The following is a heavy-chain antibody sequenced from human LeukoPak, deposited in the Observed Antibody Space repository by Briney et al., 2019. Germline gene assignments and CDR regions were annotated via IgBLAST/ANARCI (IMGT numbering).Heavy chain of an antibody. CDR1: SGSISSGGYY. CDR3: ARVGTTAFREAVN. V-gene: IGHV4-31*03. CDR2: IYYSGST. Sequence: SQTLSLTCTVSSGSISSGGYYWSWIRQHPGKGLEWRGYIYYSGSTYYTPSLKSRVTISVDTSKNQFSLKLGSVTAADTAVYYCARVGTTAFREAVNWGQGTLVTVSS. D-gene: IGHD2-21*02. J-gene: IGHJ4*02.